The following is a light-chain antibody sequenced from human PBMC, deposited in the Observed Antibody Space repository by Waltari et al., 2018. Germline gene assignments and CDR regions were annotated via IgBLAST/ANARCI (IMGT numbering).Light chain of an antibody. CDR1: QSVGRS. CDR3: QHYVRLPAT. J-gene: IGKJ1*01. V-gene: IGKV3-20*01. CDR2: GAS. Sequence: EIVLTLSPGNQSLSPGERASLSCRARQSVGRSLAWYQQKRGQAPRLLIYGASSRATGIPDRFSGSGSGTDFSLTISRLEPEDFAVYYCQHYVRLPATFGQGTDVEIK.